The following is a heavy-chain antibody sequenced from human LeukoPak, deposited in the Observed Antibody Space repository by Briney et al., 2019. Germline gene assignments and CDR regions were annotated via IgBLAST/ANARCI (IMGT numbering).Heavy chain of an antibody. CDR1: GFTFSSYA. J-gene: IGHJ5*02. V-gene: IGHV3-30*04. D-gene: IGHD2-15*01. CDR3: AREGVGCSGGSCYDWFDP. CDR2: ISYDGSNK. Sequence: PGRSLRLSCAASGFTFSSYAMHWVRQAPGKGLEWVAVISYDGSNKYYADSVKGRFTISRDNPKNTLYLQMNSLRAEDTAVYYCAREGVGCSGGSCYDWFDPWGQGTLVTVSS.